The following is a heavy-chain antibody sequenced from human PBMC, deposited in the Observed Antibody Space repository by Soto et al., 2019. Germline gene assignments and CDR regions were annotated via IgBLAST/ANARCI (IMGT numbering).Heavy chain of an antibody. CDR3: ARGSSGYNYYYGMDV. CDR2: IIPFIGTA. V-gene: IGHV1-69*11. Sequence: SVKVSCKASGGTFSSYAISWVRQAPGQGLEWMGRIIPFIGTANYAQKFQGRVTITADESTSTAYMELTSLRSDDTAVYYCARGSSGYNYYYGMDVWGQGTTVTVSS. CDR1: GGTFSSYA. D-gene: IGHD3-22*01. J-gene: IGHJ6*02.